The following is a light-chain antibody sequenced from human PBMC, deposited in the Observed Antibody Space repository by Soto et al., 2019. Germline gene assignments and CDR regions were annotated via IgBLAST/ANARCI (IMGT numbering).Light chain of an antibody. CDR3: QQDYDSASLT. Sequence: IVMTQSPDSLAVSLGEMATINCKSSQSVLFTSDSRNYLAWYQQKPGQPPKLRIYWASIRESGVPDRFSGRGSGTDFTLTISSLQAEDVAVYYCQQDYDSASLTFGGGTKVEIK. V-gene: IGKV4-1*01. J-gene: IGKJ4*01. CDR2: WAS. CDR1: QSVLFTSDSRNY.